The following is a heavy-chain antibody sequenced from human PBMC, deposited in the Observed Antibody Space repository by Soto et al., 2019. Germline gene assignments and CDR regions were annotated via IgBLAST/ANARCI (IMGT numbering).Heavy chain of an antibody. V-gene: IGHV1-69*06. CDR2: IIPIFGTA. CDR3: ARGYCSGGSCYGSTWNWFDP. CDR1: GGTFSSYA. J-gene: IGHJ5*02. D-gene: IGHD2-15*01. Sequence: GASVKVSCKASGGTFSSYAISWVRQAPGQGLEWMGGIIPIFGTANYAQKFQGRVTITADKSTSTAYMELSSLRSEDTAVYYCARGYCSGGSCYGSTWNWFDPWGQGTLVTVSS.